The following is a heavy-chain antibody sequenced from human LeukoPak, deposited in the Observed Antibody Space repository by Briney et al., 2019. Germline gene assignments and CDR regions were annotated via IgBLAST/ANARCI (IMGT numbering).Heavy chain of an antibody. CDR1: GGSIGSSSYY. Sequence: PSETLSLTCTVSGGSIGSSSYYWGWIRQPPGKGLEWIGSIYYSGSTYYNPSLKSRVTISVDTSKNQFSLKLSSVTAADTAVYYCARGSYYSEVGWFDPWGQGTLVTVSS. CDR3: ARGSYYSEVGWFDP. D-gene: IGHD2-21*01. V-gene: IGHV4-39*07. CDR2: IYYSGST. J-gene: IGHJ5*02.